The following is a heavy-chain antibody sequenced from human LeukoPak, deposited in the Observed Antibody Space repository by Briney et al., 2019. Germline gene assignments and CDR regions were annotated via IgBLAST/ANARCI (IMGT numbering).Heavy chain of an antibody. J-gene: IGHJ5*02. D-gene: IGHD2-2*03. CDR3: ARDGYCSSTSCRNWFDP. CDR2: INPNSGGT. V-gene: IGHV1-2*02. CDR1: GYTFTGYY. Sequence: ASVKVSCKASGYTFTGYYIHWVRQAPGQGLEWMGWINPNSGGTNYAQKFQGRVTMTRDTSISTAYMELSRLRSDDTAVYYCARDGYCSSTSCRNWFDPWGQGTLVTVSS.